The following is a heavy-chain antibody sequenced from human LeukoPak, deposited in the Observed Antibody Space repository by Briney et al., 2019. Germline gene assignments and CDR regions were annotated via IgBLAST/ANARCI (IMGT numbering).Heavy chain of an antibody. CDR3: AKDSHIVVIPTTIRGSSDY. CDR1: GFTFSSYS. CDR2: ISGSGGST. D-gene: IGHD2-2*02. J-gene: IGHJ4*02. Sequence: PGGSLRLSCAASGFTFSSYSMNWVRQGPGKGLEWVSGISGSGGSTYYADSVKGRFTVSRDNSKSTLYLQMHSLRAEDTAVYYCAKDSHIVVIPTTIRGSSDYWGQGTLVTVSS. V-gene: IGHV3-23*01.